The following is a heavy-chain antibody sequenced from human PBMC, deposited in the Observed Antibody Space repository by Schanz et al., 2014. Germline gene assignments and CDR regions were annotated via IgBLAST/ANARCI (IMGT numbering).Heavy chain of an antibody. D-gene: IGHD3-10*01. CDR1: GYTFTSYY. CDR2: INPSGGST. Sequence: QVQLVQSGAEVKKPGASVKVSCKASGYTFTSYYMHWVRQAPGQGLEWMGIINPSGGSTSYAQKFQGRVTMTRDTSTSTVYMELRSLISDDTAVYYCVRDAGWAFGDYHDMDVWGQGTSVTVSS. J-gene: IGHJ6*02. V-gene: IGHV1-46*01. CDR3: VRDAGWAFGDYHDMDV.